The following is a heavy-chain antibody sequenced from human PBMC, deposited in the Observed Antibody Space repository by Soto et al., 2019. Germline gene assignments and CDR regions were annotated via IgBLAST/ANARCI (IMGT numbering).Heavy chain of an antibody. CDR2: INHRGSA. J-gene: IGHJ5*02. CDR1: GESFIGYY. Sequence: QVHLQQWGAGLLKPSETLSLTCAVYGESFIGYYWTWIRQPPGKGLEWIGEINHRGSANYNPSLKSRVTISVDTSNNQFSLKLSSVTAADTSVYYCARTDIVTTNRFDHWCQGTLVTVSS. CDR3: ARTDIVTTNRFDH. D-gene: IGHD5-12*01. V-gene: IGHV4-34*02.